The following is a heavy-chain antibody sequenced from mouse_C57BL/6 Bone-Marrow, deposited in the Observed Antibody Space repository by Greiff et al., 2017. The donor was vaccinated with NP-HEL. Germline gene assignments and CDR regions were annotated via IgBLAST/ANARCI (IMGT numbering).Heavy chain of an antibody. J-gene: IGHJ1*03. CDR1: GYSITSDY. CDR3: ARSLRYTPVKFDV. Sequence: EVHLLESGPGLAKPSPTLSLSCSVTGYSITSDYWNWIRQFPGNKLEYMGYISYSGSTSYNPSLNSRNSITRYTSKNQYSLQLTSVTTADTAASYGARSLRYTPVKFDVWGTGTTVTVSS. CDR2: ISYSGST. D-gene: IGHD1-1*01. V-gene: IGHV3-8*01.